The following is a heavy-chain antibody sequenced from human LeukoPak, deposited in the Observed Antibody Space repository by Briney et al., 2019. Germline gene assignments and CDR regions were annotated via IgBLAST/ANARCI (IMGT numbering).Heavy chain of an antibody. D-gene: IGHD2-2*01. V-gene: IGHV1-2*02. CDR2: INPNSGGT. J-gene: IGHJ6*02. Sequence: ASVKVSCKASGYTFNGYYMHWVRQAPGQGLEWMGWINPNSGGTSYAQKFQGRVTMTTDTSISTAYMEVSRLESDDTAVYYCAKPLWYQLLQGYYGLDVWGLGTTVTVSS. CDR1: GYTFNGYY. CDR3: AKPLWYQLLQGYYGLDV.